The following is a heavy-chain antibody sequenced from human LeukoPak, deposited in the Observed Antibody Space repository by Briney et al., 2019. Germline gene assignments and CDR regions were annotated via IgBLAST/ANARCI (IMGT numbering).Heavy chain of an antibody. V-gene: IGHV3-33*01. CDR3: AREETGAFDL. D-gene: IGHD3-9*01. J-gene: IGHJ3*01. CDR2: IWYDGSNE. Sequence: GGSLRLSCAASGFTFSDYAMHWGRQAPGKGLEWVAVIWYDGSNEKYADSVKGQFTISRDNSKNTLYLQMNSLRAEDTAMYYCAREETGAFDLWGLGTMVTVSS. CDR1: GFTFSDYA.